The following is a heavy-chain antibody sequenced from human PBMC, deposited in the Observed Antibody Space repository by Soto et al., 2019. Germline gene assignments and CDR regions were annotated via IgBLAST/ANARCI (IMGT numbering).Heavy chain of an antibody. CDR2: MNPGSGDT. CDR1: GYTFTNND. Sequence: GASVKVSCKASGYTFTNNDVSWVRQATGQGLEWMGWMNPGSGDTGYAQKFQGRVTMTRDISIATAYMELNSPTSEDTAIYYCARMESFGSLNWFDPWGQGTLVTVS. J-gene: IGHJ5*02. V-gene: IGHV1-8*02. D-gene: IGHD5-18*01. CDR3: ARMESFGSLNWFDP.